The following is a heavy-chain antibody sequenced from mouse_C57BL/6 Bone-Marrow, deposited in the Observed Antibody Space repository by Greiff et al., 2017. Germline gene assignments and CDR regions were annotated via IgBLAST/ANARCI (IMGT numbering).Heavy chain of an antibody. CDR1: GFTFSSYG. Sequence: EVKVVESGGDLVKPGGSLKLSCAASGFTFSSYGMSWVRQTPDKRLEWVATISSGGSYTYYPDSGKGRVTISRDNAKNTLYLQMSSLKSEDTAMYYCARLDSSGYFDYWGQGTTLTVSS. D-gene: IGHD3-2*02. V-gene: IGHV5-6*01. CDR3: ARLDSSGYFDY. CDR2: ISSGGSYT. J-gene: IGHJ2*01.